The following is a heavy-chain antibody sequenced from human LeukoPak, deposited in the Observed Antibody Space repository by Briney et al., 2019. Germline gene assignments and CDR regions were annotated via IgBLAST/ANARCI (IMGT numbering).Heavy chain of an antibody. Sequence: GGSLRLSCAASGLTFSSYGMHWVRQAPGKGLEWVAVISYDGSNKYYADSVKGRFTISRDNSKNTLYLQMNSLRAEDTAVYYCARNLPPYGMDVWGQGTTVTVSS. CDR1: GLTFSSYG. V-gene: IGHV3-30*03. CDR3: ARNLPPYGMDV. CDR2: ISYDGSNK. J-gene: IGHJ6*02.